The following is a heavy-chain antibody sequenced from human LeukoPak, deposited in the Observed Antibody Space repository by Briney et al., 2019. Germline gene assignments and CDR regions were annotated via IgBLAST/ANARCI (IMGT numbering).Heavy chain of an antibody. CDR2: IYYSGST. CDR1: GGSISSGDYY. J-gene: IGHJ5*02. CDR3: ARDSPDYGDYEGNWFDP. V-gene: IGHV4-30-4*01. D-gene: IGHD4-17*01. Sequence: SQTLSLTCTVSGGSISSGDYYWSWIRQPPGKDLEWIGYIYYSGSTYYNPSLKSRVTISVDTSKNQFSLKLSSVTAADTAVYYCARDSPDYGDYEGNWFDPWGQGTLVTVSS.